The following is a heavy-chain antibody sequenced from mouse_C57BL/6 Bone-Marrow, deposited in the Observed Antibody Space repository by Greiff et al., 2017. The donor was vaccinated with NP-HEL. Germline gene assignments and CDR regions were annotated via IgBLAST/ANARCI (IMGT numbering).Heavy chain of an antibody. CDR2: IYPGSGST. CDR3: ARERDCFYAMDY. CDR1: GYTFTSYW. D-gene: IGHD3-3*01. Sequence: QVQLKESGAELVKPGASVKMSCKASGYTFTSYWITWVKQRPGQGLEWIGDIYPGSGSTNYNEKFKSKATLTVDTSSSTAYMQLSSLTSEDSAVYYCARERDCFYAMDYWGQGTSVTVSS. J-gene: IGHJ4*01. V-gene: IGHV1-55*01.